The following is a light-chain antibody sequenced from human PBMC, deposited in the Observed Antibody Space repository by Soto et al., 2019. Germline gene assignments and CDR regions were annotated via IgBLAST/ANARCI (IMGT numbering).Light chain of an antibody. CDR2: GAS. CDR3: QYYGTSPQT. V-gene: IGKV3-20*01. CDR1: QSVTSNF. Sequence: EIVLTQSPGTLSLSPGERATLSCRASQSVTSNFLAWYRQKPGQAPRLLIYGASSRATGIPDRFSGSGSGTDFTLTISRLEPEDFAVYYCQYYGTSPQTFGQGTKVEIK. J-gene: IGKJ1*01.